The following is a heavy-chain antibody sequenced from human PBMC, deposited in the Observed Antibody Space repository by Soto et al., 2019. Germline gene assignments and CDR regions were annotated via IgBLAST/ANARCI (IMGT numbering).Heavy chain of an antibody. D-gene: IGHD3-3*01. V-gene: IGHV4-34*01. CDR3: ASDAGKKYYDFWSGYSAGMDV. J-gene: IGHJ6*02. CDR1: GGSFSGYY. Sequence: PSETLSLTCAVYGGSFSGYYWSWIRQPPGKGLEWIGEINHSGSTNYNPSLKSRVIISVDTSKNQFSLKLSSVTAADTAVYYCASDAGKKYYDFWSGYSAGMDVWGQGTTVTVSS. CDR2: INHSGST.